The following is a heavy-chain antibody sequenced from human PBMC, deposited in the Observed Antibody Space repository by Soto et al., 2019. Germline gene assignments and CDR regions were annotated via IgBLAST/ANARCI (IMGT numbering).Heavy chain of an antibody. Sequence: QVQLQQWGARLLKPSETLSLTCAVYGGSFSDYYWSWLRQPPGKGPEWIGEINHSGNTKYNPSLESRVTISVDTSKNQFSLKLNSVSAADTAVYYCARTGGMDVWSQGATVTVSS. V-gene: IGHV4-34*01. J-gene: IGHJ6*02. CDR2: INHSGNT. CDR3: ARTGGMDV. CDR1: GGSFSDYY.